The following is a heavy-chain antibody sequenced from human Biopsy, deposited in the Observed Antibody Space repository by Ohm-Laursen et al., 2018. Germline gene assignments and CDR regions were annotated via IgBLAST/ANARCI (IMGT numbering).Heavy chain of an antibody. D-gene: IGHD3-10*01. J-gene: IGHJ5*02. CDR2: IIIVSGTA. CDR1: GGAFTNYA. Sequence: SSVKVSCKASGGAFTNYAINWVRQAPGHGLEWMGGIIIVSGTAGYAGRFQGRVTITADVTTTTAYMELSGLRSEDTAVYFCARGYSRRVSIFEASIYWFDTWGQGTLVTVSS. V-gene: IGHV1-69*01. CDR3: ARGYSRRVSIFEASIYWFDT.